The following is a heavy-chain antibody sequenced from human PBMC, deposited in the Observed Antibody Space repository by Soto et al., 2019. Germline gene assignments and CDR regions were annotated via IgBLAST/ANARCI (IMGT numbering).Heavy chain of an antibody. D-gene: IGHD6-13*01. CDR1: GGSISSYY. CDR3: ASLHMFGSSWYCDY. CDR2: IYYSGST. J-gene: IGHJ4*02. Sequence: QVQLQESGPGLVKPSETLSLTCTVSGGSISSYYWSWIRQPPGKGLEWIGYIYYSGSTNYNPSLKSRVTXXVXTXXNQCSLKLSSVTAADTAVYYCASLHMFGSSWYCDYWGQGTLVTVSS. V-gene: IGHV4-59*08.